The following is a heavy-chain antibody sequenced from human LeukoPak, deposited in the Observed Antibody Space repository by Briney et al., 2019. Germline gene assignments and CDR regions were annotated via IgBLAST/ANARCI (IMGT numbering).Heavy chain of an antibody. J-gene: IGHJ4*02. V-gene: IGHV3-11*04. CDR3: ARVTPQGWGLDY. CDR1: GFTFSDYY. CDR2: ISSGGSTI. Sequence: PGGSLRLSCAASGFTFSDYYMSWIRQAPGKGLEWVPYISSGGSTIYYADSVKGRFTISRDNAKNSLYLQMNSLRAEDAAVYYCARVTPQGWGLDYWGQGTLVTVSS. D-gene: IGHD2-21*01.